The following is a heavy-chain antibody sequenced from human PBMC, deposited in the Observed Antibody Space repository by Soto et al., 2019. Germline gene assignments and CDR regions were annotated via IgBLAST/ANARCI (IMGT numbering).Heavy chain of an antibody. CDR3: AAYVHGFWPPNWFDP. CDR2: INPNSGGT. CDR1: GYTFTGYY. D-gene: IGHD3-3*01. Sequence: ASVKVSCKASGYTFTGYYMHWVRQAPGQGLEWMGWINPNSGGTNYAQKFQGRVTMTRDTSISTAYMELSRLRSDDTAVYYCAAYVHGFWPPNWFDPWGQGTLVTVSS. J-gene: IGHJ5*02. V-gene: IGHV1-2*02.